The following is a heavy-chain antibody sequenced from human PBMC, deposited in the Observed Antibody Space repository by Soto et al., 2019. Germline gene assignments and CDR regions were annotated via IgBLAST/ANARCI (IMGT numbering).Heavy chain of an antibody. D-gene: IGHD6-19*01. CDR1: GFTFSSYA. V-gene: IGHV3-30-3*01. Sequence: QVQLVESGGGVVQPGRSLRLSCAASGFTFSSYAMHWVRQAPGKGLEWVAVISYDGSNKYYADSVKGRFTISRDNSKNTLYLQMNSVRAEDTAVYYCASPRADTYWGQGTLVTVSS. CDR2: ISYDGSNK. CDR3: ASPRADTY. J-gene: IGHJ4*02.